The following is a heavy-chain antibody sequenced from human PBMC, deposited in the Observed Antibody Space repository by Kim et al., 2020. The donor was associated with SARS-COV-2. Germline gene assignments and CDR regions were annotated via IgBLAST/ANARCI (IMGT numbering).Heavy chain of an antibody. CDR1: GFTFSSYA. CDR3: AKDDYDYVWGSYKGPGSYYFDY. Sequence: GGSLRLSCAASGFTFSSYAMSWVRQAPGKGLEWVSAISGSGGSTYYADSVKGRFTISRDNSKNTLHLQMNSLRAEDTAVYYCAKDDYDYVWGSYKGPGSYYFDYWGQGTLVTVSS. V-gene: IGHV3-23*01. D-gene: IGHD3-16*01. CDR2: ISGSGGST. J-gene: IGHJ4*02.